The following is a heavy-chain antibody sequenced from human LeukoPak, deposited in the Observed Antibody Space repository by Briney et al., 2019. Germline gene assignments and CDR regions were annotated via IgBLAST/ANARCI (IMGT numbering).Heavy chain of an antibody. J-gene: IGHJ5*02. CDR3: ARDKRTYYYDSSRWFDP. CDR1: GFTFDDYG. CDR2: INWNGGST. V-gene: IGHV3-20*04. Sequence: GGSLSLSCAASGFTFDDYGMSWVRQAPGKGLEWVSGINWNGGSTGYADSVKGRFTISRDNAKNSLYLQMNSLRAEDTALYYCARDKRTYYYDSSRWFDPWGQGTLATVSS. D-gene: IGHD3-22*01.